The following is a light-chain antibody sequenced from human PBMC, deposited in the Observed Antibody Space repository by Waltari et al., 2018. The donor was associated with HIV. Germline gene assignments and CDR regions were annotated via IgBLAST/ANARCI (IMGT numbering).Light chain of an antibody. CDR2: WAS. CDR3: HQYSSIPRT. Sequence: DIVMTQSTDSLTVYLGARATIKGKSSHSLLYAYNNKTYLAWYQQKPGQPPKLLINWASIRESGVPDRFSGSGSETGFTLTISSLQAEEGAIYYCHQYSSIPRTFGQGTKLEI. CDR1: HSLLYAYNNKTY. V-gene: IGKV4-1*01. J-gene: IGKJ1*01.